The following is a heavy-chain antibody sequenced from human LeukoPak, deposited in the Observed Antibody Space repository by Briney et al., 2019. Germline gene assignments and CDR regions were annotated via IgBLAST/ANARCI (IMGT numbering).Heavy chain of an antibody. D-gene: IGHD6-13*01. J-gene: IGHJ6*03. Sequence: RASETLSLTCTVSGGSISTSNYYWSWIRQPPGKGLEWISEINHSGSTNYNPSLKSRVTISVDTSKNQFSLKLSSVTAADTAVYYCARGFSSSWTKHGYYYYMDVWGKGTTVTVSS. CDR2: INHSGST. CDR3: ARGFSSSWTKHGYYYYMDV. CDR1: GGSISTSNYY. V-gene: IGHV4-39*07.